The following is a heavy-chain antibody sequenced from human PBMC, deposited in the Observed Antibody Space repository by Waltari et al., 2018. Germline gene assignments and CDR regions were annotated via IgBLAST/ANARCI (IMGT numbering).Heavy chain of an antibody. J-gene: IGHJ3*02. D-gene: IGHD6-13*01. CDR1: GFTFSSYS. V-gene: IGHV3-21*01. CDR2: ISSSSSYI. CDR3: ARDVRAGIAAAEDAFDI. Sequence: EVQLVESGGGLVKPGGSLRLSCAASGFTFSSYSMNWVRQAPGKGLEWVSSISSSSSYIYYADSVKGRFTISRDNAKNSLYLQMNSLRAEDTAVYYCARDVRAGIAAAEDAFDIWGQGTMVTVSS.